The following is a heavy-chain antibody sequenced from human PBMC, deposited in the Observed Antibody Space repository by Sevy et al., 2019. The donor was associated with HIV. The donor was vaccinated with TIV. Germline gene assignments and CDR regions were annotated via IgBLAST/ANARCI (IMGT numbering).Heavy chain of an antibody. CDR3: AKDIPGWSGFDY. V-gene: IGHV3-43*01. J-gene: IGHJ4*02. D-gene: IGHD3-10*01. CDR2: ITWDAAKT. CDR1: GFTFDDYT. Sequence: GGSLRLSCAASGFTFDDYTMHWVRQVPGKGLEWVSLITWDAAKTDYADSVKGRITVSRDNIENSLYLQMNSLRTEDIALYFCAKDIPGWSGFDYWGQGTLVTVSS.